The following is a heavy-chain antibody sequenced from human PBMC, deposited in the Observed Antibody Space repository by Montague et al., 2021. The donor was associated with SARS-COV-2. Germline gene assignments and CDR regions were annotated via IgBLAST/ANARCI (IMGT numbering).Heavy chain of an antibody. CDR3: AGFGSGTLEFDL. V-gene: IGHV4-61*02. Sequence: TLSLTCTVSGASISTGIYYWSWIRQPAGKGLEWIGRIRTTGHTDYNSSLESRVFMSVDTSTNQFSLSLTSVTAADTAVYFCAGFGSGTLEFDLWGQGTLGTVSS. J-gene: IGHJ4*02. D-gene: IGHD1-26*01. CDR1: GASISTGIYY. CDR2: IRTTGHT.